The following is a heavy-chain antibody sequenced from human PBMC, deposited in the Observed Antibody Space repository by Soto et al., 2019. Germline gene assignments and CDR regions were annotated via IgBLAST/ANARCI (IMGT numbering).Heavy chain of an antibody. CDR2: VYYSGST. Sequence: QVQLQESGPGLVKPSETLSLTCTVSGGSISSYYWSWIRQPPGKGLEWIGYVYYSGSTNYNPSLNSRVTISVDTSKNQFSLNLSSVTAADTAVYYCSRGAGRLEYWGQGTLVTVSA. CDR3: SRGAGRLEY. V-gene: IGHV4-59*01. CDR1: GGSISSYY. J-gene: IGHJ4*02. D-gene: IGHD1-1*01.